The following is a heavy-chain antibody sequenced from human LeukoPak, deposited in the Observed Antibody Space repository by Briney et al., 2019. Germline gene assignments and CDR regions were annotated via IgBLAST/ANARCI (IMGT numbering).Heavy chain of an antibody. CDR1: GYTFTRYG. J-gene: IGHJ6*03. CDR2: ISAYNGNT. V-gene: IGHV1-18*04. D-gene: IGHD2-8*01. CDR3: AREGAHYTNGVCQSYYYYYMDV. Sequence: ASVEVSCKASGYTFTRYGISWVRPAPGQGLEWMGWISAYNGNTNYAQKLQGRVTMTTDTSTSTAYMEMRSLRSDDTAVYYCAREGAHYTNGVCQSYYYYYMDVWGKGTTVTVSS.